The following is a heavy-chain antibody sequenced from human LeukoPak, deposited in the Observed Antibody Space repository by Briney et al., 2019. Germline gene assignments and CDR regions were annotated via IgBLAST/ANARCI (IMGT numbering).Heavy chain of an antibody. J-gene: IGHJ6*03. CDR2: ISGGGGSI. CDR3: AKEGFRYHYYMDV. D-gene: IGHD1-14*01. V-gene: IGHV3-23*01. CDR1: GFTFSSYA. Sequence: GGSLRLSCAASGFTFSSYAMSWVRQAPGKGLEWVSAISGGGGSIYYADSVRGRFTISRDNSKNTLYLQMNSLRAEDTAVYYCAKEGFRYHYYMDVWGKGTTVTVSS.